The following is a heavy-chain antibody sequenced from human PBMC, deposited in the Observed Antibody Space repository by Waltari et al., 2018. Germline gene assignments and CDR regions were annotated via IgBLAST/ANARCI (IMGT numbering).Heavy chain of an antibody. J-gene: IGHJ5*02. CDR1: GGSFSGYS. D-gene: IGHD3-3*01. CDR2: INHSGST. CDR3: ARGVRIFGVVIIPSWFDP. Sequence: QVQLQQWGAGLLKPSETLSLTCAVSGGSFSGYSWSWIRQPPGKGLEWIGEINHSGSTNYNPSLKSRVTISVDTSKNQFSLKLSSVTAADTAVYYCARGVRIFGVVIIPSWFDPWGQGTLVTVSS. V-gene: IGHV4-34*01.